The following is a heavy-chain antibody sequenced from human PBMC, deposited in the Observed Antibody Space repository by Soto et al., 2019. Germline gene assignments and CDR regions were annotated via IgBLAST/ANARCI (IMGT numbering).Heavy chain of an antibody. CDR2: IYYSGST. CDR1: GFSISSYY. D-gene: IGHD5-18*01. J-gene: IGHJ4*02. Sequence: SATLSLTCTVSGFSISSYYWSWIRQPPGKGLEWIGYIYYSGSTTYNPSLKSRVTISVDTSKNQFSLKLSSVTAADTAVYYCARDNGYGYGYTLDHWGQGTLVTVS. V-gene: IGHV4-59*01. CDR3: ARDNGYGYGYTLDH.